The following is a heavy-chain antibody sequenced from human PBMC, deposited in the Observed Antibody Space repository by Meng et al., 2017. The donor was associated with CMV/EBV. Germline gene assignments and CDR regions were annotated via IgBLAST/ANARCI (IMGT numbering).Heavy chain of an antibody. CDR1: GFTFSSYS. Sequence: GESLKISCAASGFTFSSYSMNWVRQAPGKGLEWVSSISSSSSYIYYADSVKGRFTISRDNAKNSLYLRMNSLRAEDTAVYYCARPISITIFGVVTPGGMDVWGQGTTVTVSS. CDR2: ISSSSSYI. V-gene: IGHV3-21*01. CDR3: ARPISITIFGVVTPGGMDV. J-gene: IGHJ6*02. D-gene: IGHD3-3*01.